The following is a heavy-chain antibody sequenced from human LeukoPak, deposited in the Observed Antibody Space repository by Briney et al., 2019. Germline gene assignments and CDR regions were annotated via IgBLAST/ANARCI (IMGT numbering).Heavy chain of an antibody. D-gene: IGHD3-16*02. J-gene: IGHJ4*02. V-gene: IGHV4-34*01. CDR2: INHSGST. CDR1: GGSFSGYY. Sequence: SETLSLTCAVYGGSFSGYYWSWIRQPPGKGLEWIGEINHSGSTNYNPSLKSRVTISVDTSKNQFSLKLSSVTAAGTAVYYCARGWGGVIVNYWGQGTLVTVSS. CDR3: ARGWGGVIVNY.